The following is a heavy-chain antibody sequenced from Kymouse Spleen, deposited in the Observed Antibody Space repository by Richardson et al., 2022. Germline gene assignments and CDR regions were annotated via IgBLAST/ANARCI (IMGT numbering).Heavy chain of an antibody. CDR3: AIRYFDWLLLLLLRYGR. CDR2: INHSGST. CDR1: GGSFSGYY. Sequence: QVQLQQWGAGLLKPSETLSLTCAVYGGSFSGYYWSWIRQPPGKGLEWIGEINHSGSTNYNPSLKSRVTISVDTSKNQFSLKLSSVTAADTAVYYCAIRYFDWLLLLLLRYGRLGPRDHGHRLL. D-gene: IGHD3-9*01. J-gene: IGHJ6*02. V-gene: IGHV4-34*01.